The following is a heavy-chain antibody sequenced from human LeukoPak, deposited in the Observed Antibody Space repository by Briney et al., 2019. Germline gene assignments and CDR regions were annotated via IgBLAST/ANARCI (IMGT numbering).Heavy chain of an antibody. D-gene: IGHD4-17*01. CDR1: GFTFSYYA. V-gene: IGHV3-48*01. Sequence: GGSLRLSCEASGFTFSYYAMSWVRQAPGKGLEWVSYISSSSTTIYYTDSVKGRFTISRDNTKNSLYLQMNSLRAGDTAVYYCAKIWYDYGDLWGQGTLVTVSS. J-gene: IGHJ5*02. CDR3: AKIWYDYGDL. CDR2: ISSSSTTI.